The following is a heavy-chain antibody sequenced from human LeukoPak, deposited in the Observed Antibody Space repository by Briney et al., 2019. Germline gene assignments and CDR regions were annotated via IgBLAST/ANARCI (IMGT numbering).Heavy chain of an antibody. J-gene: IGHJ4*02. Sequence: GRSLRLSCAASGFTFSSYGMPWVRQAPGKGLEWVAVISYDGSNKYYADSVKGRFTISRDNSKNTLYLQMNSLRAEDTAVYYCAKLQQLTTYWGQGTLVTVSS. CDR2: ISYDGSNK. CDR1: GFTFSSYG. D-gene: IGHD6-13*01. V-gene: IGHV3-30*18. CDR3: AKLQQLTTY.